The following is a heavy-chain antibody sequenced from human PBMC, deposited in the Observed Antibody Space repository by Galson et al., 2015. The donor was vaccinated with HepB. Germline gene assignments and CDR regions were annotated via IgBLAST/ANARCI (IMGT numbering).Heavy chain of an antibody. D-gene: IGHD1-26*01. CDR3: TRKWAFDI. CDR1: GFTLSNYS. J-gene: IGHJ3*02. V-gene: IGHV3-48*02. Sequence: SLRLSCAASGFTLSNYSMNWVRQAPGKGLEWLSYITSSGSNIYYADSVKGRFTISRDNAKKSLYLEMTSLRDEDTAVYYCTRKWAFDIWGQGTMVTVS. CDR2: ITSSGSNI.